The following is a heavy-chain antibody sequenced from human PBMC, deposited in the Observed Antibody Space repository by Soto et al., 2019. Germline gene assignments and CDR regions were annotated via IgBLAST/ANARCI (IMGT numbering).Heavy chain of an antibody. CDR1: GFSVTNNY. V-gene: IGHV3-66*01. D-gene: IGHD2-2*01. CDR3: ARVRGSTGYLGREHYFDY. Sequence: EVQVVESGGGLVQPGGSLRLSCAASGFSVTNNYMNWVRQAPGKGLEWVSIIDIGGNTYYADSVKDRFTISRDNSRNTLYLHMESLRDEDTAVYYCARVRGSTGYLGREHYFDYWGQGTLVTVSP. CDR2: IDIGGNT. J-gene: IGHJ4*02.